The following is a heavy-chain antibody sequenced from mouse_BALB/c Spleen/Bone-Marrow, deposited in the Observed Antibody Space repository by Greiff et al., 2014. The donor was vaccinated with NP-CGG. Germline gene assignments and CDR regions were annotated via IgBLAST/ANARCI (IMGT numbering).Heavy chain of an antibody. CDR3: ARITTATGAMDY. V-gene: IGHV2-9*02. Sequence: QVQLQQSGPGLVAPSQSLSITCTVSGFSLTNYGVHWVRQPPGKGLEWLGVVWADGSTNYNSALMSRLSISKDNAKSQVFFKMNSLQTDDTAMDYCARITTATGAMDYWGQGTSVTVSS. J-gene: IGHJ4*01. D-gene: IGHD1-2*01. CDR1: GFSLTNYG. CDR2: VWADGST.